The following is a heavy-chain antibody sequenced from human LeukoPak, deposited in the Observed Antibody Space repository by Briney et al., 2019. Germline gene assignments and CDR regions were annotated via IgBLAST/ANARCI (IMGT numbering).Heavy chain of an antibody. J-gene: IGHJ5*02. CDR1: GGSISSHY. Sequence: SETLSLTCIVSGGSISSHYWSWIRQPPGKGLEWIGYIYYSGSTNYNPSLKSRVTISVDTSKNQFSLKLSSVTAADTAVYYCARDRLNSWFDPWGQGTLVTVSS. D-gene: IGHD6-6*01. CDR2: IYYSGST. CDR3: ARDRLNSWFDP. V-gene: IGHV4-59*11.